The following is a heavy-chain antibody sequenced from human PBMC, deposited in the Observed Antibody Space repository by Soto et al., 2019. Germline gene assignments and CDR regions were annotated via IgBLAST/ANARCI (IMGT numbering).Heavy chain of an antibody. V-gene: IGHV3-53*01. D-gene: IGHD3-10*01. CDR1: GFTVSSNY. Sequence: GGSLRLSCAASGFTVSSNYMSWVRQAPGKGLEWVSVIYSGGSTYYRDSVKGRFTISRDNSKNTLYLQRNSLRAEDTAVYYCARDKGRKHAFDIWGQGTMVTVSS. J-gene: IGHJ3*02. CDR3: ARDKGRKHAFDI. CDR2: IYSGGST.